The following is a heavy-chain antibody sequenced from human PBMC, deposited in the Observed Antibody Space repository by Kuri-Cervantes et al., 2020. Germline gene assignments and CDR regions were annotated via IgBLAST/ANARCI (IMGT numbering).Heavy chain of an antibody. CDR1: GFTFSSYG. D-gene: IGHD2-15*01. V-gene: IGHV3-30*03. CDR3: ARDRRDVVVVAATGTYYYYSMDV. J-gene: IGHJ6*02. Sequence: GESLKISCAASGFTFSSYGMHWVRQAPGKGLEWVAVISYDGSNKYYADSVKGRFTISRDNSKNTLYLQMNSLRAEDTAVYYCARDRRDVVVVAATGTYYYYSMDVWGQGTTVTVSS. CDR2: ISYDGSNK.